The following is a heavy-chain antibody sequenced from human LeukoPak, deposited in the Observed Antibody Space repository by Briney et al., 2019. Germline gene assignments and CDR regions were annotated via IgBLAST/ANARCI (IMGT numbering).Heavy chain of an antibody. CDR1: GGSISSYY. Sequence: SETLSLTGTGSGGSISSYYWSWIRQPPGKGLEWIGYIYYSGSTNYNPTLKSRVNISVDTSKNQFSLKLSSVTAADTAVYYCARGPYYDILTGYYTPYYFDYWGQGTLVTVSS. CDR3: ARGPYYDILTGYYTPYYFDY. D-gene: IGHD3-9*01. V-gene: IGHV4-59*01. J-gene: IGHJ4*02. CDR2: IYYSGST.